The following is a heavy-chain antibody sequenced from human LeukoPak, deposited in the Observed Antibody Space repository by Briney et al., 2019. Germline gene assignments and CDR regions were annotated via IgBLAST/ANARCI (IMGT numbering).Heavy chain of an antibody. Sequence: GASVKVSCKASGYTFTGYYIHWVRQAPGQGLEWMGWINPNSGGTNYAQKFQGRVTMTRDTSISTAYMELSRLRSDDTAVYYCARDMFHYYDILTGYSGGAYWGQGTLVTVSS. V-gene: IGHV1-2*02. D-gene: IGHD3-9*01. CDR1: GYTFTGYY. CDR3: ARDMFHYYDILTGYSGGAY. J-gene: IGHJ4*02. CDR2: INPNSGGT.